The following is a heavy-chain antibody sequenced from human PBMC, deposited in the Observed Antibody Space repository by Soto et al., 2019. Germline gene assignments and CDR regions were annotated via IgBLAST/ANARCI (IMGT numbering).Heavy chain of an antibody. J-gene: IGHJ4*02. CDR2: ISYDGSNK. V-gene: IGHV3-30-3*01. Sequence: GGSLRLSCAASGFTFSSYAMHWVRQAPGKGLEWVAVISYDGSNKYYADSVKGRFTISRDNSKNTLYLQMNSLRAEDTAVYYCARAIGYDSSGYYYWGQGTLVTV. CDR1: GFTFSSYA. CDR3: ARAIGYDSSGYYY. D-gene: IGHD3-22*01.